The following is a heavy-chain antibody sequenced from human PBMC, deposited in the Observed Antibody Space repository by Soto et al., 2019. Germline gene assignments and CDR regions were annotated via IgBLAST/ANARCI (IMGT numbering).Heavy chain of an antibody. V-gene: IGHV1-18*01. CDR3: ALVRYYDFWSGPPYYYYMDV. CDR2: ISAYNGNT. CDR1: GYTFTSYG. D-gene: IGHD3-3*01. J-gene: IGHJ6*03. Sequence: ASVKVSCKASGYTFTSYGISWVRQAPGQGLEWMGWISAYNGNTNYAQKLQGIVTMTTDTSTSTAYMELRSLRSDDTAVYYCALVRYYDFWSGPPYYYYMDVWGKGTTVTVSS.